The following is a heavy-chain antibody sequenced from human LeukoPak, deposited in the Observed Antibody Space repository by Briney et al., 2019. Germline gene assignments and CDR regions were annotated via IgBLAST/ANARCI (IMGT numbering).Heavy chain of an antibody. CDR2: INPNSGGT. CDR1: GYTFTGYY. V-gene: IGHV1-2*02. D-gene: IGHD1-26*01. Sequence: ASVKVSCKASGYTFTGYYMHWVRQAPGQGLEWMGWINPNSGGTNYAQKFQGRVTMTRDTSISTAYTELSRLRSDDTAVYYCARDAFEWELHFDYWGQGTLVTVSS. CDR3: ARDAFEWELHFDY. J-gene: IGHJ4*02.